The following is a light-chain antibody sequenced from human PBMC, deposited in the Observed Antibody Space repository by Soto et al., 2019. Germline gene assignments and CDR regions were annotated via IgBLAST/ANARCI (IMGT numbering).Light chain of an antibody. J-gene: IGLJ3*02. CDR3: GSYTTRSTPGV. V-gene: IGLV2-14*03. Sequence: QSALTQPASVSGSPGQSITISCTGTSSDVGGYKYVSWYQQHPGKGPKLMIYDVSYRPSGVPNRFSGSKSGNTASLTISGLQVEDEADYYCGSYTTRSTPGVFGGGTKLTVL. CDR2: DVS. CDR1: SSDVGGYKY.